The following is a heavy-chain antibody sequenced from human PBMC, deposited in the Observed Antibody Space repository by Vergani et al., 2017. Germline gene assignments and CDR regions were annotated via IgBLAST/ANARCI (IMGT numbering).Heavy chain of an antibody. CDR3: ARSRPYCTSGSCPAI. Sequence: QVQLQESGPGLVKPSQSLSLTCTVSGRSISGVSYYLSWIRQPAGKGPEWIGHIHTGGSTDLNPSFKSRVSISVDTSKGQFSLKLNSVTVADTAVYYCARSRPYCTSGSCPAIWGQGTLVTVSS. J-gene: IGHJ4*02. CDR2: IHTGGST. D-gene: IGHD2-15*01. CDR1: GRSISGVSYY. V-gene: IGHV4-61*02.